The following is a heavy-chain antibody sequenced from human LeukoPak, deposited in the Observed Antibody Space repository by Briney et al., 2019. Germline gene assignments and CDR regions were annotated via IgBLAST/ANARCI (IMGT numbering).Heavy chain of an antibody. Sequence: GGSLRLSCAASGFTFSDYYMSWIRQAPGKGLDWVSYISTSSSYTNYADSVKGRFTISRDNAKNTLYLQMNSLRAEDTAVYYCAKFPPVAAAVYFDYWGQGTLVTVSS. D-gene: IGHD6-13*01. J-gene: IGHJ4*02. V-gene: IGHV3-11*03. CDR3: AKFPPVAAAVYFDY. CDR1: GFTFSDYY. CDR2: ISTSSSYT.